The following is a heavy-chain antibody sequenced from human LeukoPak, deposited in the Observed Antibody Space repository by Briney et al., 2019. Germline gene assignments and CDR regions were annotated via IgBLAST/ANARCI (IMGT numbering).Heavy chain of an antibody. J-gene: IGHJ4*02. Sequence: GGSLRLSCAASGFTFDDYTMHWVRQAPGKGLEWVSLISWDGGSTYYADSVKGRFTISRDNSKNSLYLQMNSLRTEDTALYYCAKALAPYSSSSEPSYWGQETLVTVSS. CDR1: GFTFDDYT. CDR3: AKALAPYSSSSEPSY. D-gene: IGHD6-6*01. CDR2: ISWDGGST. V-gene: IGHV3-43*01.